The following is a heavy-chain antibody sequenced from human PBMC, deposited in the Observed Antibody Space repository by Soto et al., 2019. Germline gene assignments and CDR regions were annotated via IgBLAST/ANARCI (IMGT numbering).Heavy chain of an antibody. V-gene: IGHV3-30*03. J-gene: IGHJ6*02. CDR1: GFTFSSYG. Sequence: GGSLRLSCAASGFTFSSYGMHWVRQAPGKGLEWVAVISYDGSNKYYADSVKGRFTISRDNSKNTLYLQMNSLRAEDTAVYYCASEPPEYYYYGMDVWGQGTTVTVSS. CDR2: ISYDGSNK. CDR3: ASEPPEYYYYGMDV.